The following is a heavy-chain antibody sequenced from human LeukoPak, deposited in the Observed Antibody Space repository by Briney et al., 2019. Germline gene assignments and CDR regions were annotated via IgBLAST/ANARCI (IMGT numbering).Heavy chain of an antibody. V-gene: IGHV3-74*01. D-gene: IGHD5-18*01. Sequence: PGGSLRLSCAASGFTFSTSWMHWVRQAPGKGLVWVSRINKDGRETNYADSVKGRFTISRDNAKNMLFLQMNSLRVEDTAVYYCARIGYHDSYGGEDYWGQGTLVTVSS. CDR1: GFTFSTSW. CDR2: INKDGRET. CDR3: ARIGYHDSYGGEDY. J-gene: IGHJ4*02.